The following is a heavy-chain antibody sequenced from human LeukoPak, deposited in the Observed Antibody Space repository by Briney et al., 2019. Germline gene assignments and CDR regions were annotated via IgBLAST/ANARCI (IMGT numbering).Heavy chain of an antibody. J-gene: IGHJ5*02. Sequence: GGSLRLSCVASGFTFSNSWMHWVHQAPGKGLVWVARINSDGSSTTYADSVKGRFTISRDNAKNTLYLQMNSLRAEDTAEYYCTRAYQQHLINWFDPWGQGTLVTVSS. V-gene: IGHV3-74*03. CDR2: INSDGSST. D-gene: IGHD6-13*01. CDR3: TRAYQQHLINWFDP. CDR1: GFTFSNSW.